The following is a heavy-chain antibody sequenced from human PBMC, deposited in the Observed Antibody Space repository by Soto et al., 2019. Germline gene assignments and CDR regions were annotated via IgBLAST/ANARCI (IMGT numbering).Heavy chain of an antibody. V-gene: IGHV4-30-4*01. J-gene: IGHJ2*01. CDR2: IYYSGST. CDR3: GLLTNMRKLYTWNN. D-gene: IGHD1-1*01. Sequence: PSEPLYPTCTFPGGPTSSGLYSWSWIRQPPGKGLEWIGYIYYSGSTSYTPSLTSRVTLSVDTTKNQFSLKPSSVPAADPAVYYRGLLTNMRKLYTWNNWGR. CDR1: GGPTSSGLYS.